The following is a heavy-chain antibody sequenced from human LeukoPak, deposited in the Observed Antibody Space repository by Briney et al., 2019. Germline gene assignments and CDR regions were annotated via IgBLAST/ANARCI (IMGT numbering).Heavy chain of an antibody. CDR3: GRDSDGGNGLYGGFDH. Sequence: NPSETLSLTCTVSGGSISSYYWSWFRQPAGKGLEWIGRIYTSGSTNYNPSLKSRVTMSVDTSKNQFSLKLSSVTAADTAVYYCGRDSDGGNGLYGGFDHWGQGTLVTVSS. V-gene: IGHV4-4*07. D-gene: IGHD4-23*01. CDR1: GGSISSYY. J-gene: IGHJ4*02. CDR2: IYTSGST.